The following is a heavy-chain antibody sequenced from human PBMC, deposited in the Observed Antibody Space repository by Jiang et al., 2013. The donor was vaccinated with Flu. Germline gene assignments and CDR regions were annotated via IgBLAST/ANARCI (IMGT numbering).Heavy chain of an antibody. V-gene: IGHV3-53*04. Sequence: QLVESGGGLIQPGGSLRLSCAASGFTVSTNQMSWVRQAPGKGLEWVSVIYSGGGTYYADSVKGRFTISRHNSENTLYLQMNSLRAEDTAVYYCEGWVEPFEYWGQGTLVTVSS. CDR1: GFTVSTNQ. CDR2: IYSGGGT. D-gene: IGHD1-1*01. CDR3: EGWVEPFEY. J-gene: IGHJ4*02.